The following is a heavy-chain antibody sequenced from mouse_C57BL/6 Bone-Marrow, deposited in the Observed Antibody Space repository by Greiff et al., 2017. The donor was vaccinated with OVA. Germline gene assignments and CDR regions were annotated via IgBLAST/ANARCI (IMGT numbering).Heavy chain of an antibody. Sequence: QVHVKQSGAELVRPGASVTLSCKASGYTFTDYEMHWVKQTPVHGLEWIGAIDPETGGTAYNQKFKGKAILTADKSSSTAYMELRSLTSEDSAVYYCTRFHYYGRYYYAMDYWGQGTSVTVSS. D-gene: IGHD1-1*01. CDR2: IDPETGGT. V-gene: IGHV1-15*01. J-gene: IGHJ4*01. CDR3: TRFHYYGRYYYAMDY. CDR1: GYTFTDYE.